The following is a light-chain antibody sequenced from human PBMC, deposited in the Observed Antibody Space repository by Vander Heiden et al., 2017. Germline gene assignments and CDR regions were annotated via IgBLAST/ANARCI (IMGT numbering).Light chain of an antibody. CDR2: WAS. CDR3: QQYYSTLCT. CDR1: QSVLYSSNNKNY. V-gene: IGKV4-1*01. J-gene: IGKJ1*01. Sequence: DIVMTQSPDSLAVSLGERATINCKSSQSVLYSSNNKNYFAWYQQKPGQPPKLLIYWASTRESGVPDRFSGSGSGTDFTLTISSLQAEDVAVYYCQQYYSTLCTFGQGTKLEIK.